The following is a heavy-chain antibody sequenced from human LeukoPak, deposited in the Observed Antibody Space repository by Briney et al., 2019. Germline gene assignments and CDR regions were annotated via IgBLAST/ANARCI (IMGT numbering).Heavy chain of an antibody. CDR3: ARAGYSGGYYPVDS. CDR2: IYYSGST. J-gene: IGHJ5*01. D-gene: IGHD3-22*01. V-gene: IGHV4-30-4*01. CDR1: GGSISSGDYY. Sequence: SETLSLTCTVSGGSISSGDYYWSWIRQPPGKGLEWIGYIYYSGSTYYNPSLKSRVTISADTSKNQFSLKLSSVTAADTAVYYCARAGYSGGYYPVDSWGQGTLVTVSS.